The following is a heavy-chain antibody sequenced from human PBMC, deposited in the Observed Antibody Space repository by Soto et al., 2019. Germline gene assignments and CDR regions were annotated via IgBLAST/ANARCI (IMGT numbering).Heavy chain of an antibody. CDR3: ARDLFMVTTAGDAFDI. Sequence: QVQLVESGGGVVQPGRSLRLSCAASGFTFSSHGMHWVRQAPGKGLEWVAVIWYDGSNKYYADSVKGRFTISRDNSKNTLYLQMNSLRAEDTAVYSCARDLFMVTTAGDAFDIWGQGTMVTVSS. V-gene: IGHV3-33*01. D-gene: IGHD2-21*02. J-gene: IGHJ3*02. CDR2: IWYDGSNK. CDR1: GFTFSSHG.